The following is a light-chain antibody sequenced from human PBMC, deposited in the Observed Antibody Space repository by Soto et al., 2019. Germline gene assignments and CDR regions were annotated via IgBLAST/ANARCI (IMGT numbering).Light chain of an antibody. V-gene: IGKV1-16*02. Sequence: DIQMTQSPSSLSASVGDRVTITCRASQDISDLLAWFQQKPGKAPKPLIYAASNLHSGVPPKFSGSRSGTEFTLTIISLEPEDFSTYYCQQYKTFPYTFGQGTKLEIK. CDR2: AAS. CDR3: QQYKTFPYT. CDR1: QDISDL. J-gene: IGKJ2*01.